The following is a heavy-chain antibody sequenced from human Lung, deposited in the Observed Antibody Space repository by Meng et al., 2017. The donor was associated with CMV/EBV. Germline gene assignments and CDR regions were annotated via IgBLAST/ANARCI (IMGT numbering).Heavy chain of an antibody. V-gene: IGHV1-2*02. CDR3: ARESGLTVADFSDFDI. Sequence: ASXXVFXKASGYTITGYYMIWVRQAPGHGLEWMGWINPNSGNTNYAQKFQDRVTMTTDTSTSTAYMELARLSSDDTAVYYCARESGLTVADFSDFDIWGHGTLVTVSS. CDR1: GYTITGYY. CDR2: INPNSGNT. J-gene: IGHJ3*02. D-gene: IGHD3-9*01.